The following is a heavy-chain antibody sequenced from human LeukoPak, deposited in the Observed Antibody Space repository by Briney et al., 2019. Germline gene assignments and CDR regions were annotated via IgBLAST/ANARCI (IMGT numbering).Heavy chain of an antibody. Sequence: GGSLRLSCAASGFTVSSNYMSWVRQAPGKGLEWVSVIYSGGSTYYADSVKGRFTISRDNSKNTLYLQMNSLRAEDTAVYYCANTYSGSQGGMDVWGQGTTVTVSS. CDR3: ANTYSGSQGGMDV. V-gene: IGHV3-66*01. D-gene: IGHD1-26*01. CDR2: IYSGGST. J-gene: IGHJ6*02. CDR1: GFTVSSNY.